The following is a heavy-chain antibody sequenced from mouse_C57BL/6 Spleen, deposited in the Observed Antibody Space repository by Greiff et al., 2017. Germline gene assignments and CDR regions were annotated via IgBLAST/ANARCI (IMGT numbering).Heavy chain of an antibody. J-gene: IGHJ3*01. V-gene: IGHV14-1*01. CDR3: TSYSNYVWFAY. Sequence: VQLQQSGAELVRPGASVKLSCTASGFNIKDYYMHWVKQRPEQGLEWIGRIGPEDGDTEYAPKFQGKATMTADTSSNTAYLQLSSLTSEDTAVYYCTSYSNYVWFAYWGQGTLVTVSA. D-gene: IGHD2-5*01. CDR1: GFNIKDYY. CDR2: IGPEDGDT.